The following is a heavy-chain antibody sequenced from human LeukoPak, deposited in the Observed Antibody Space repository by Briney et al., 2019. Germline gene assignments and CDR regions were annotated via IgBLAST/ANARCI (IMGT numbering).Heavy chain of an antibody. CDR1: GYTFTSYG. D-gene: IGHD1-1*01. V-gene: IGHV1-18*01. CDR2: ISAYNGNT. CDR3: ARSLAPGHWKDFDY. J-gene: IGHJ4*02. Sequence: ASVRVSCKASGYTFTSYGISWVRQAPGQGLEWMGWISAYNGNTNYAQKLQGRVTMTTDTSTSTAYMELRSLRSDDTAVYYCARSLAPGHWKDFDYWGQGTLVTVSS.